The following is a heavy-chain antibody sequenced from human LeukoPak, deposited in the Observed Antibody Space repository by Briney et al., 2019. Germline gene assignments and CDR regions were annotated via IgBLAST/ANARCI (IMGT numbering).Heavy chain of an antibody. CDR3: ARTPPLGYCSGGSCHGGIDY. Sequence: SVKVSCQASGGTFSSYAISWVRQAPGQGLEWMGGIIPIFGTANYAQKFQGRVTITADESTSTAYMELSSLRSEDTAVYYCARTPPLGYCSGGSCHGGIDYWGQGTLVTVSS. D-gene: IGHD2-15*01. J-gene: IGHJ4*02. V-gene: IGHV1-69*01. CDR1: GGTFSSYA. CDR2: IIPIFGTA.